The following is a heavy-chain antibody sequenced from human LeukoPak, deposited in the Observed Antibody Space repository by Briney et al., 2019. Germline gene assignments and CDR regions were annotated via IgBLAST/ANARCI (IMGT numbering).Heavy chain of an antibody. Sequence: GGSLRLSCAASGFTFSSYAMSWVRQAPGKGLEWVSAISGSGGSTYYADSVKGRFTISRDNSKNTLYLQMNSLRAEDTAVYYCAKGGPITMIVVVTVHDAFDTWGQGTMVTVSS. CDR2: ISGSGGST. D-gene: IGHD3-22*01. J-gene: IGHJ3*02. V-gene: IGHV3-23*01. CDR1: GFTFSSYA. CDR3: AKGGPITMIVVVTVHDAFDT.